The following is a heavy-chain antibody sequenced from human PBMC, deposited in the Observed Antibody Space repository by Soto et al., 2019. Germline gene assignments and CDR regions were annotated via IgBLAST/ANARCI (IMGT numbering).Heavy chain of an antibody. CDR2: IYYSGST. Sequence: PSETLSLTCTVSGGSISSYYWSWIRQPPGKGLEWIGYIYYSGSTNYNPSLKSRVTISVDTAKNQFSLKLTSVTAADTAVYYCARDSIPSSSMDVWGKGTPLTVS. V-gene: IGHV4-59*01. J-gene: IGHJ6*03. CDR3: ARDSIPSSSMDV. CDR1: GGSISSYY.